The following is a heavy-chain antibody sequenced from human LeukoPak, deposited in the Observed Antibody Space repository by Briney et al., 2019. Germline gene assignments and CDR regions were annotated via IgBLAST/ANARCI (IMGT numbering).Heavy chain of an antibody. CDR1: GDSFSSNGAA. CDR2: TYYRSKWYN. CDR3: VRESTPGENWFDP. Sequence: SQTLSLTCAISGDSFSSNGAAWNWIRQSPSRGLEWLGRTYYRSKWYNEYAVSVKSRITINPDTSKNQFSLQLNSVTPEDTATYYCVRESTPGENWFDPWGQGTLVTVSS. V-gene: IGHV6-1*01. J-gene: IGHJ5*02. D-gene: IGHD3-10*01.